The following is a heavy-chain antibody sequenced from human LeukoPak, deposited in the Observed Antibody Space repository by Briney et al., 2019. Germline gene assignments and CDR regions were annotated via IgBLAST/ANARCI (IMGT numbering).Heavy chain of an antibody. J-gene: IGHJ4*02. D-gene: IGHD3-16*01. Sequence: GASVKVSCKASGYTFTSYGISWVRQAPGQGLEWMGWISAYNGNTNYAQKLQGRVTMTTDTSTSTAYMELRSLRSDDTAVYYCARDAPITFDRHRPIFDYWGQGTLVTVSS. CDR2: ISAYNGNT. CDR3: ARDAPITFDRHRPIFDY. CDR1: GYTFTSYG. V-gene: IGHV1-18*01.